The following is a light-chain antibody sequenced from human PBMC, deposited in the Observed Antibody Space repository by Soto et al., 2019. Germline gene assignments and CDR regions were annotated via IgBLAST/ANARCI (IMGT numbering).Light chain of an antibody. Sequence: EIVFTQSPGTLSLSPGERATLSCRASQSVSSSYLAWYQQKPGQAPRLLIYGASSRATGIPDRFSGSGSGTDFTLTISRLEPEDFAVYYCQQYGNSPVAFGQGTKV. CDR2: GAS. CDR1: QSVSSSY. J-gene: IGKJ1*01. V-gene: IGKV3-20*01. CDR3: QQYGNSPVA.